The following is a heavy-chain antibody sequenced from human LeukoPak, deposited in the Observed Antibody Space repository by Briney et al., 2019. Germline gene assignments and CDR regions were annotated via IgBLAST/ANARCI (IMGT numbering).Heavy chain of an antibody. CDR3: AREKYSSSPEYFDY. D-gene: IGHD6-6*01. CDR1: GFTVSSNY. J-gene: IGHJ4*02. V-gene: IGHV3-66*02. CDR2: IYSGGST. Sequence: GGSLRLSCAASGFTVSSNYMSWVRQAPGKGLEWVSVIYSGGSTYYADSVKGRFTTSRDNSKNTLYLQMNSLRAEDTAVHYCAREKYSSSPEYFDYWGQGTLVTVSS.